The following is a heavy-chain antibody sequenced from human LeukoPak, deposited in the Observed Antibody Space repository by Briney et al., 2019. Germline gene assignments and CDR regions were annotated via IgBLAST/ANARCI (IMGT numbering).Heavy chain of an antibody. CDR3: ARYIVSYPHDAFDI. V-gene: IGHV4-59*01. Sequence: SETLSLTCTVSGGSISSYYWSWIRQPPGKGLEWIGYIYYSGSTSYNPSLKSRVTISVDTSEKQFSLKLSSVTAADTAFYYCARYIVSYPHDAFDIWGQGTMVTVSS. D-gene: IGHD1-26*01. CDR1: GGSISSYY. CDR2: IYYSGST. J-gene: IGHJ3*02.